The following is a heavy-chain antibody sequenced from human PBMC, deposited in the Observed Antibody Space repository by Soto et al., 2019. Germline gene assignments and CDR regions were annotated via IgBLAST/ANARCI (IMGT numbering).Heavy chain of an antibody. CDR1: GYTFTSYD. CDR2: MNPNSGNT. Sequence: QVQLVQSGAEVKKAGASVKVSWKASGYTFTSYDINWVRQATGQGLEWMGWMNPNSGNTGYAQKFQGRVTMTRNTSISTAYMELSSLRSEDTAVYYCARDHTYYDFWSGYSQPNWFDPWGQGTLVTVSS. J-gene: IGHJ5*02. D-gene: IGHD3-3*01. V-gene: IGHV1-8*01. CDR3: ARDHTYYDFWSGYSQPNWFDP.